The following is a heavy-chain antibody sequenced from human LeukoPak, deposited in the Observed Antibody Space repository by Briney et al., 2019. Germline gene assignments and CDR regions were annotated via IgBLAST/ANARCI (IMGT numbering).Heavy chain of an antibody. CDR2: IYTSGST. CDR3: ARDGNGGSLDY. Sequence: SETLSLTCTGSGGSLSSYYWSWIRQPAGKGLEWIGRIYTSGSTNYNPSLKSRVTMSVDTSKKQFSLRLTSVTAADTAVYYCARDGNGGSLDYWGQGALVTVSS. J-gene: IGHJ4*02. V-gene: IGHV4-4*07. D-gene: IGHD1-26*01. CDR1: GGSLSSYY.